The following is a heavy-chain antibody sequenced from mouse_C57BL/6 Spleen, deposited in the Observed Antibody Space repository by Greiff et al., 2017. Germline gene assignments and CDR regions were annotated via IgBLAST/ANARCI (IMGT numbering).Heavy chain of an antibody. V-gene: IGHV1-39*01. CDR2: INPIYGTT. D-gene: IGHD2-5*01. CDR3: ARPFYSNYVLYYAMDY. J-gene: IGHJ4*01. Sequence: SGPELVKPGASVKISCKASGYSFSDYNMNWVKQSNGKSPEWIGVINPIYGTTSYNQKFKGKATLSVDQSSSTAYMQLNSLASGVSAVDYCARPFYSNYVLYYAMDYWGQGTSVTVSA. CDR1: GYSFSDYN.